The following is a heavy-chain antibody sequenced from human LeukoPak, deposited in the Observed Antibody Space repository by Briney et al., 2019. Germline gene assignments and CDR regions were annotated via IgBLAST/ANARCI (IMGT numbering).Heavy chain of an antibody. V-gene: IGHV3-30*03. CDR2: VSYDGGHK. J-gene: IGHJ4*02. D-gene: IGHD3-22*01. Sequence: PGGSLRLSCVGSGFSLSEYGIHWVRQAPRKGLEWVAVVSYDGGHKYYADSVKGRFTISRDTSSDTVSLQMNSLRVEDTAVYYCARDRINMMVLGHDSGLDFWGQGTLVTVSS. CDR1: GFSLSEYG. CDR3: ARDRINMMVLGHDSGLDF.